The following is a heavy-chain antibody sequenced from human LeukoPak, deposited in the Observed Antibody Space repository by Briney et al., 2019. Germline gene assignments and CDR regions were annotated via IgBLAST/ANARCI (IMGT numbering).Heavy chain of an antibody. CDR3: ARGRVASNYAWRAFDI. V-gene: IGHV1-2*02. J-gene: IGHJ3*02. D-gene: IGHD4-11*01. CDR2: INPNSGGT. CDR1: GYTFTGYY. Sequence: GASVTVSCKASGYTFTGYYMHWVRQAPGQGLEWMGWINPNSGGTNYAQKFQGRVTMTRDTSISTAYMELSRLRSDDTAVYYCARGRVASNYAWRAFDIWGQGTMVTVSS.